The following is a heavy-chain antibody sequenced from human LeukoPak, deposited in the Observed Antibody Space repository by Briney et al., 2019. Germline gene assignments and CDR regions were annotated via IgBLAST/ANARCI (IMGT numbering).Heavy chain of an antibody. J-gene: IGHJ6*02. D-gene: IGHD3-10*01. Sequence: GGSLRLSCAASGFTFSSYSMNWVRQAPGKGLEWVSSISSSSSYIYYADSVKGRFTISRDNAKNSLYLQMNSLRAEDTAVYYCARGPAKGSGRASWGMDVWGQGTTVTVSS. V-gene: IGHV3-21*01. CDR1: GFTFSSYS. CDR3: ARGPAKGSGRASWGMDV. CDR2: ISSSSSYI.